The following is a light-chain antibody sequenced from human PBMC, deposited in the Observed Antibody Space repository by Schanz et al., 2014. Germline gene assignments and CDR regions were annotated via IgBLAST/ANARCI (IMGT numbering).Light chain of an antibody. CDR2: EAS. CDR1: QRISIG. CDR3: QRYITYPAL. V-gene: IGKV1-5*01. Sequence: DIQMTQTPSTLSASVGDRVTITCRASQRISIGLAWYQQKPGKAPKVLIYEASTLESGVPSRFSGSGSGTEFTLTISSLQPDDFATYYCQRYITYPALFGGGTKVEIK. J-gene: IGKJ4*01.